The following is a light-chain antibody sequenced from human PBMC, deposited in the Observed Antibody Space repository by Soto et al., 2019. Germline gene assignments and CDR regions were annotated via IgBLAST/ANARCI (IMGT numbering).Light chain of an antibody. CDR3: AAWGDSLSGYVV. J-gene: IGLJ2*01. Sequence: QPVLTQPPSASGTPGQRVTISYSGSSSNIGSNYVYWYQQLPGTAPKLLIYRNNQRPSGVPDRFSGSKSGTSASLAISGLRSEDEADYYCAAWGDSLSGYVVFGGGTKLTVL. CDR2: RNN. V-gene: IGLV1-47*01. CDR1: SSNIGSNY.